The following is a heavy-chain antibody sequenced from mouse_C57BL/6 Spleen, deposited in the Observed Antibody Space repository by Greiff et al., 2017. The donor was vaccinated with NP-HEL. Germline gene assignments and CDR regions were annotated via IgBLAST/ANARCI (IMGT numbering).Heavy chain of an antibody. V-gene: IGHV1-78*01. D-gene: IGHD1-1*01. CDR3: ARRAPYYYGNWYFDV. CDR2: IYPRDGST. CDR1: GYTFTDHT. J-gene: IGHJ1*03. Sequence: QVQLKESDAELVKPGASVKISCKVSGYTFTDHTIHWMKQRPEQGLEWIGYIYPRDGSTKYNEKFKGKATLTADKSSSTAYMQLNSLTSEDSAVYFCARRAPYYYGNWYFDVWGTGTTVTVSS.